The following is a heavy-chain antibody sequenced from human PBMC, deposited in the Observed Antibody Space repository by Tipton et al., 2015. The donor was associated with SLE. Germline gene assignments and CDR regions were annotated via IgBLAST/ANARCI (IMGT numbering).Heavy chain of an antibody. J-gene: IGHJ6*02. CDR1: GGSFSGYY. CDR2: TYYSGST. Sequence: TLSLTCAVYGGSFSGYYWSWIRQPPGKGLEWIGSTYYSGSTNYNHSLKSRVTISVDTSMNQFSLKLSSVTAADTAVYYCARCIAGLNNYYGMDVWGQGITVTVSS. CDR3: ARCIAGLNNYYGMDV. V-gene: IGHV4-34*01. D-gene: IGHD6-13*01.